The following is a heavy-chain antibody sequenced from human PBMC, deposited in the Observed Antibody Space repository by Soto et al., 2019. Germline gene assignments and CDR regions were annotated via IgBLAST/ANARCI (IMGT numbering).Heavy chain of an antibody. CDR1: GFNFRTSS. Sequence: EVQLVESGGGLVQPGGSLRLSCAASGFNFRTSSMHWVRQAPGKGLVWVSQINSDGSSTTYADSVKGRFTISRDNAKNTVYLLTRSMRAEDTAVYYCARLMITFGGVDYWGHGTLVTGSS. CDR3: ARLMITFGGVDY. CDR2: INSDGSST. J-gene: IGHJ4*01. V-gene: IGHV3-74*03. D-gene: IGHD3-16*01.